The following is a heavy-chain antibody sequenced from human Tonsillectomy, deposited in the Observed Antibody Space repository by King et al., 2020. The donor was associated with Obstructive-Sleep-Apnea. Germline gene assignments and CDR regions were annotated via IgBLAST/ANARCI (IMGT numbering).Heavy chain of an antibody. CDR2: FSGSGGTT. D-gene: IGHD6-19*01. Sequence: QLVQSGGGLVQPGGSLRLSCSAAGFTFSSYAMSWVRQAPGKGLEWVSVFSGSGGTTYYADSVKGRFTISRDNSENRLFLQMNSLRAEDTAVYYCAKASGQWLAPFDYWGQGTVVIVSS. J-gene: IGHJ4*02. CDR1: GFTFSSYA. CDR3: AKASGQWLAPFDY. V-gene: IGHV3-23*04.